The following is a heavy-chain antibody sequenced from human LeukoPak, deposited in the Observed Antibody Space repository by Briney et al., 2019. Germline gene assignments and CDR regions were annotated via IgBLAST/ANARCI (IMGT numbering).Heavy chain of an antibody. D-gene: IGHD4-17*01. J-gene: IGHJ3*02. CDR2: IKHDGSEE. CDR1: GFTFSNYW. V-gene: IGHV3-7*04. CDR3: ARVTVTRVFDI. Sequence: GGSLRPSCAASGFTFSNYWMSWVRQAPGKGLEWVANIKHDGSEEYYVDSVKGRFTISRDNAKKSLNLQMNSVRVEDTAVYYCARVTVTRVFDIWGHGTMATVSS.